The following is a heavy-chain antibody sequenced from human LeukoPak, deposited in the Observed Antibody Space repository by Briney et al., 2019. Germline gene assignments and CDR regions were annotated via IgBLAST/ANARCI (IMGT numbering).Heavy chain of an antibody. V-gene: IGHV3-33*01. CDR1: GFSFSNYG. D-gene: IGHD3-22*01. CDR2: IWYDGSNK. CDR3: ARGDYYDSSGYSQYFQH. Sequence: GGSLRLSCAASGFSFSNYGMHWVRHAPGKGLEWVAVIWYDGSNKYSAHSVKSRFTISSDNSKNTLYLQMNSLRAEDTAVYYCARGDYYDSSGYSQYFQHWAQGTLVSVSS. J-gene: IGHJ1*01.